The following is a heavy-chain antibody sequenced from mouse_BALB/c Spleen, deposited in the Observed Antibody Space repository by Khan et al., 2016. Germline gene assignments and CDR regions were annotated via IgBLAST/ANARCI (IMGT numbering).Heavy chain of an antibody. CDR3: TRGDYYGSGY. V-gene: IGHV3-1*02. D-gene: IGHD1-1*01. J-gene: IGHJ2*01. Sequence: EVQLQESGPDLVKPSQSLSLTCTVTGYSISSGYSWHWIRQFPGNKLEWMAYIHYSGSTNYNPSLKSRISITRDTSKNQFFLQLISVTTEDTATYYCTRGDYYGSGYWVPGTTHTVSS. CDR2: IHYSGST. CDR1: GYSISSGYS.